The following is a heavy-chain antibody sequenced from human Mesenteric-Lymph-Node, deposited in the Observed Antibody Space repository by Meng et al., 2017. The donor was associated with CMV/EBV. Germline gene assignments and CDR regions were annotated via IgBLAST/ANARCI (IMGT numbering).Heavy chain of an antibody. CDR2: IIPIFGTA. J-gene: IGHJ5*02. D-gene: IGHD3-10*01. CDR3: ARDSYYYGSGSYSHNWFDP. Sequence: SVKVSCKASGYTLSRHWMHWVRQAPGQGLEWMGGIIPIFGTANYAQKFQGRVTITTDESTSTAYMELSSLRSEDTAVYYCARDSYYYGSGSYSHNWFDPWGQGTLVTVSS. CDR1: GYTLSRHW. V-gene: IGHV1-69*05.